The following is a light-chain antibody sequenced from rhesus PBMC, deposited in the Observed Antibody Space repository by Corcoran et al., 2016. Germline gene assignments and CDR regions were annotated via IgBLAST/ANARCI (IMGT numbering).Light chain of an antibody. CDR3: QQYYSSPLT. V-gene: IGKV4-1*01. CDR1: QSLLYSSNNKNY. J-gene: IGKJ4*01. Sequence: DIVMTQSPDSLAVSLGERVTINCKSSQSLLYSSNNKNYLAWYQQKPGQAPKLLIYWASTLESGVPNRFSGSGSGTDFTLTISGLQAEDVAVYYCQQYYSSPLTFGGGTKVEIK. CDR2: WAS.